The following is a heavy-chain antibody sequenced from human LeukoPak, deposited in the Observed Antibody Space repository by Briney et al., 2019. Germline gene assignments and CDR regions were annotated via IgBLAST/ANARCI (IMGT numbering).Heavy chain of an antibody. V-gene: IGHV4-59*01. CDR3: ARIYDSSGHDAFDI. D-gene: IGHD3-22*01. CDR2: IYYSGST. Sequence: SKTLSLTCTVSGGSISSYYWSWIRQPPGKGLEWIGYIYYSGSTNYNPSLKSRVTISVDTSKNQFSLKLSSVTAADTAVYYCARIYDSSGHDAFDIWGQGTMVTVSS. J-gene: IGHJ3*02. CDR1: GGSISSYY.